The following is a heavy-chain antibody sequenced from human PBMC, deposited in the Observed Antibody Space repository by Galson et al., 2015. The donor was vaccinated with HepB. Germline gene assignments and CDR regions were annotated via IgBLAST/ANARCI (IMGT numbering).Heavy chain of an antibody. CDR1: GGSIRSNAFY. J-gene: IGHJ3*02. CDR2: IHHSPTT. D-gene: IGHD1-26*01. CDR3: ARHSGSYRNDAFDI. Sequence: LSLTCTVSGGSIRSNAFYWGWIRQPPGKGLEWIASIHHSPTTYYNPSLKSRVTISVDTSKNEFSLRLTSVTATDTAVFYCARHSGSYRNDAFDIWGRGTLVTVSS. V-gene: IGHV4-39*01.